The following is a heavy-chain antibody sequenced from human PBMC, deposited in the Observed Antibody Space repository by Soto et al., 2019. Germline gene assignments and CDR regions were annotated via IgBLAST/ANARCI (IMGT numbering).Heavy chain of an antibody. D-gene: IGHD3-3*01. CDR1: GFTFSSYA. CDR2: ISYDGSNK. V-gene: IGHV3-30-3*01. J-gene: IGHJ5*02. Sequence: VGSLRLSCAASGFTFSSYAMHWVRQSPGKGLEWVAVISYDGSNKYYADSVKGRFTISRDNSKNTLYLQMNSLRAEDTAVYYCARDSGPYYDFWSGYYRMQTNWFDPWGQGTLVTVSS. CDR3: ARDSGPYYDFWSGYYRMQTNWFDP.